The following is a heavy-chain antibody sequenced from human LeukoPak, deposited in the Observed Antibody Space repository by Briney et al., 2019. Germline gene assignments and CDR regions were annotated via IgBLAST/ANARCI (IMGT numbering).Heavy chain of an antibody. D-gene: IGHD3-9*01. CDR2: INPNSGGT. CDR3: ARDLGRYFDWPYYFDY. Sequence: VASVKVSCKASGYTFTSYAMHWVRQAPGQGLEWMGWINPNSGGTNYAQKFQGRVTMTRGTSISTAYMELSRLRSDDTAVYYCARDLGRYFDWPYYFDYWGQGTLVTVSS. J-gene: IGHJ4*02. V-gene: IGHV1-2*02. CDR1: GYTFTSYA.